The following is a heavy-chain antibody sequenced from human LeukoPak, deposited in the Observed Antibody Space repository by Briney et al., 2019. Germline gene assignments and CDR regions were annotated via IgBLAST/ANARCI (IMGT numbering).Heavy chain of an antibody. Sequence: SETLSLTCTVSGGSISSGGYYWSWIRQPPGKGLEWIGEINHSGSTNYNPSLKSRVTISVDTSKNQFSLKLSSVTAADTAVYYCARGTAMGSWGQGTLVTVSS. J-gene: IGHJ4*02. CDR1: GGSISSGGYY. V-gene: IGHV4-39*07. CDR3: ARGTAMGS. D-gene: IGHD5-18*01. CDR2: INHSGST.